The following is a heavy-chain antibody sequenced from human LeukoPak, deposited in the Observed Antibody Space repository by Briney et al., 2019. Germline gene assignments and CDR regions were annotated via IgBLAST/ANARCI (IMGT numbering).Heavy chain of an antibody. CDR2: IYPGDSDT. J-gene: IGHJ4*02. Sequence: GESLQISCKGSGCIFTSYWIGWVRQMPGKGLEWMGIIYPGDSDTRYSPSFQGQVTISADKSISTAYLQWSSLKASDTAMYYCARQEGYYGSGDVSYGGQGTLVTVSS. D-gene: IGHD3-10*01. CDR3: ARQEGYYGSGDVSY. V-gene: IGHV5-51*01. CDR1: GCIFTSYW.